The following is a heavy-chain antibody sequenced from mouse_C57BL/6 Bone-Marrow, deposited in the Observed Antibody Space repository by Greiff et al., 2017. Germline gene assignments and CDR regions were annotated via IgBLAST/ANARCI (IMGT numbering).Heavy chain of an antibody. V-gene: IGHV1-62-2*01. D-gene: IGHD2-3*01. J-gene: IGHJ4*01. CDR2: FYPGSGSI. CDR3: ARHEEGGGYYVYAMDY. Sequence: QVQLKQSGAELVKPGASVTLSCKASGYTFTEYTIHWVKQRSGQGLEWIGWFYPGSGSIKYNEKFKDKATLTADKSSITVYMELSRLTSEDSAVYFCARHEEGGGYYVYAMDYWGQGTSVTVPS. CDR1: GYTFTEYT.